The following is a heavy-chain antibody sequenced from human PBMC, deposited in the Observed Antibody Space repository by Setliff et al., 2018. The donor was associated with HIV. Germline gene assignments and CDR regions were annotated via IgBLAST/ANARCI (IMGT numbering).Heavy chain of an antibody. CDR1: GDSFSSNSNH. CDR3: ARDPHYFDTSGYYSWFYFDY. J-gene: IGHJ4*01. Sequence: PSETLSLTCTVSGDSFSSNSNHWGWIRQPPGKGLEWIGNIKYGGTTYYNPSLKSRVSISIDTSKSQISLKLTSVTAADTAVYFCARDPHYFDTSGYYSWFYFDYWGHGTLVTVSS. CDR2: IKYGGTT. D-gene: IGHD3-22*01. V-gene: IGHV4-39*07.